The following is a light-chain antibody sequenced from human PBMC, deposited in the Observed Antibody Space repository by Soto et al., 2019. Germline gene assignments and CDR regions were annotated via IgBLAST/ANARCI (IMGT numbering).Light chain of an antibody. CDR1: SSNIGAGYD. CDR3: QSYDSSLSGYWV. V-gene: IGLV1-40*01. J-gene: IGLJ3*02. CDR2: DNN. Sequence: QSVLTQPPSVSGAPGQRVTISCTGSSSNIGAGYDVQWYQQLPGTAPKLLIYDNNNRPSGVPDRFSGSKSGTSASLAITGLQAEDEADYYSQSYDSSLSGYWVFGGGTKLTVL.